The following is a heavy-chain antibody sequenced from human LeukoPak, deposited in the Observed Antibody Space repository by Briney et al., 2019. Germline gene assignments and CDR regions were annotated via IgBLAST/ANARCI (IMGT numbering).Heavy chain of an antibody. CDR3: ARARGSGWLGFDC. D-gene: IGHD6-19*01. J-gene: IGHJ4*02. CDR1: GFTVSSNY. Sequence: GGSLRLSCAASGFTVSSNYMNWVRQAPGKGLEWVSVLYSGGDTYYTDSVKGRFTISRDNSKNTLYLQMNSLRVEDTAVYYCARARGSGWLGFDCWGQGTLVTVSS. V-gene: IGHV3-53*01. CDR2: LYSGGDT.